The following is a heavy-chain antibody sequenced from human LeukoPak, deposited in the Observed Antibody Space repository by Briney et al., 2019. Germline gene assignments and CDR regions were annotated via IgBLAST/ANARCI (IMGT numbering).Heavy chain of an antibody. D-gene: IGHD3-10*01. CDR1: GGSFSGYY. V-gene: IGHV4-34*01. CDR3: ARSEYYYGSGSYYSDY. J-gene: IGHJ4*02. Sequence: SETLSLTCAVYGGSFSGYYWSWIRQPPGKGLEWIGEINHSGSTNYNPSLKSRVTISVDTSKNQFSLKLSSVTAADMAVYYCARSEYYYGSGSYYSDYWGQGTLVTVSS. CDR2: INHSGST.